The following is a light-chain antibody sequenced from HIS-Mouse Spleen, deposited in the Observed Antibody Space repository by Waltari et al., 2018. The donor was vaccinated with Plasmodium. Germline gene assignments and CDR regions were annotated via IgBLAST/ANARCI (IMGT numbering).Light chain of an antibody. CDR2: DNN. CDR3: GTWDSSLSAGVV. CDR1: SSNLGNNS. J-gene: IGLJ2*01. V-gene: IGLV1-51*01. Sequence: QSVLTQPPSVSAAPGQKVTISCPGSSSNLGNNSVSWYQQLPGTAPKLLIYDNNKRPSGIPDRFSGSKSGTSATLGITGLQTGDEADYYCGTWDSSLSAGVVFGGGTKLTVL.